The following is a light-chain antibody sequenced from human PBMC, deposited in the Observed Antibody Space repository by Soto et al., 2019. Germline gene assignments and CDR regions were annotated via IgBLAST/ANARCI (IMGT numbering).Light chain of an antibody. J-gene: IGKJ2*01. Sequence: EIVMTQSPATLSVSPGERATLSCRASQSVSSNLAWYQQRPGQAPRLLIYGASTRATSIPARFSGSGSGTEFTLTISSLQSEDFAVYYCHQYNNWPYTFGQGTKLEIK. V-gene: IGKV3-15*01. CDR3: HQYNNWPYT. CDR2: GAS. CDR1: QSVSSN.